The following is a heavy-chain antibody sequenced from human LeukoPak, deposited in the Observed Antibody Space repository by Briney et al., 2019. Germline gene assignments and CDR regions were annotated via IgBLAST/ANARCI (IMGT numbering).Heavy chain of an antibody. CDR3: AAGLLWGSYLGVFDI. CDR2: ISSRSTTI. V-gene: IGHV3-48*02. CDR1: VFTFSSHS. D-gene: IGHD3-16*01. J-gene: IGHJ3*02. Sequence: PGGSLRLSCAASVFTFSSHSMNWVRQAPGKGLEWVSYISSRSTTIYYADSVKGRFTISRDNAKNSLYLQMNSLRDEDTAVYYCAAGLLWGSYLGVFDIWGQGTMVTVSS.